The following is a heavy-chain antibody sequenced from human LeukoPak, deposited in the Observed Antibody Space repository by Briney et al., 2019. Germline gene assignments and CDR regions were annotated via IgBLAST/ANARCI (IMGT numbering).Heavy chain of an antibody. CDR1: GGSISGYY. D-gene: IGHD6-25*01. CDR3: ARGYSSAWTGFDY. Sequence: PSETLSLTCTVSGGSISGYYWSWIRQPPRKGLDWLGYIYYTGSTNYNPSLKSRVTMSVDTSKNQFSVKLSSVTAADTAMYYCARGYSSAWTGFDYWGQGTLVTVSS. V-gene: IGHV4-59*08. J-gene: IGHJ4*02. CDR2: IYYTGST.